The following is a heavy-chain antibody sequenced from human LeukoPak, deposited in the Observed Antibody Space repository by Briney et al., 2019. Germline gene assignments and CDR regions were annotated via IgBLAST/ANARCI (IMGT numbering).Heavy chain of an antibody. CDR1: GLTFSSYS. Sequence: GGSLRLSCAASGLTFSSYSMNWVRQVPRKGLEWVSSISSSSSYIYYADSVKGRLTISTDNAKDSLYLQMNSLRAEDTAVYYCARDQWRYYDSSGYLGFDYWGQGTLVTVSS. V-gene: IGHV3-21*01. CDR3: ARDQWRYYDSSGYLGFDY. CDR2: ISSSSSYI. D-gene: IGHD3-22*01. J-gene: IGHJ4*02.